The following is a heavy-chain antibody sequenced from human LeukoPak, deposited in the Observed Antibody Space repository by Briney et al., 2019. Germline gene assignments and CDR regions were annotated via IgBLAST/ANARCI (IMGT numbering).Heavy chain of an antibody. Sequence: SETLSLTCTVSGGSISSYYWSWIRQPAGKGLEWIGRIYTSGSTNYNPSLKSRVTMSVDTSKNQSSLKLSSVTAADTAVYYCARDPTQGYCSGGSCWSHLDVWGKGTTVTVSS. CDR3: ARDPTQGYCSGGSCWSHLDV. V-gene: IGHV4-4*07. CDR1: GGSISSYY. J-gene: IGHJ6*04. D-gene: IGHD2-15*01. CDR2: IYTSGST.